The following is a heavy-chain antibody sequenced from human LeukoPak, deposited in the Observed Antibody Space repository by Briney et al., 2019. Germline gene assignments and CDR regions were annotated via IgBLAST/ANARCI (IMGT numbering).Heavy chain of an antibody. D-gene: IGHD2/OR15-2a*01. CDR2: INPNSGGT. V-gene: IGHV1-2*02. CDR3: ARETSRVSPIFDY. J-gene: IGHJ4*02. CDR1: GYTLTELS. Sequence: GASVKVSCKVSGYTLTELSMHWVRQAPGQGLEWMGWINPNSGGTNYAQKFQGRVTMTRDTSISTAYMELSRLRSDDTAVYYCARETSRVSPIFDYWGQGTLVTVSS.